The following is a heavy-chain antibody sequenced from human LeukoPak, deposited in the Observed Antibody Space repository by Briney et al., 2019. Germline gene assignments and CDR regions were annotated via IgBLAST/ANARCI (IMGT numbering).Heavy chain of an antibody. CDR1: GESFSDYY. J-gene: IGHJ4*02. CDR3: ARGRSLHYFDY. Sequence: SETLSLTCGFYGESFSDYYWGWIRQPPGKGLEWIGEINHTGSTNYNPSLKSRVTISVDTSRNQFSLRLTSVTAADTAVYYCARGRSLHYFDYRGQGTLVTVSS. CDR2: INHTGST. V-gene: IGHV4-34*01.